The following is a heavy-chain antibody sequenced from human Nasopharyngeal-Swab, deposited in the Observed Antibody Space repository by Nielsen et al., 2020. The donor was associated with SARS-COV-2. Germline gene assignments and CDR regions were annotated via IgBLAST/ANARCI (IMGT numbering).Heavy chain of an antibody. V-gene: IGHV3-48*01. Sequence: GGSLRLSCAGSGFTFSSYSMNWVRQAPGKGLEWVSYISSSSSTIYYADSVKGRFTISRDNAKNSLYLQMNSLRAEDTAVYYCARGGDDCSSPSCYVSYYYYYMDAWGKGTTVTVSS. CDR3: ARGGDDCSSPSCYVSYYYYYMDA. CDR1: GFTFSSYS. D-gene: IGHD2-2*01. CDR2: ISSSSSTI. J-gene: IGHJ6*03.